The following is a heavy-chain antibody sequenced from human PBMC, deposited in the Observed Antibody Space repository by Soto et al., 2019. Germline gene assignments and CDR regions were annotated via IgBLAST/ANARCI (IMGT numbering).Heavy chain of an antibody. J-gene: IGHJ6*02. CDR2: IYHSGSI. CDR1: GGSISRGGYS. CDR3: ARDGSGYYDSSGIFPPPSDRYYGMDV. D-gene: IGHD3-22*01. V-gene: IGHV4-30-2*01. Sequence: SETLSLTCAVSGGSISRGGYSWSWIRQPPGKGLEWIGYIYHSGSIYYNPSLKSRVTISVDRSKNQFSLKLSSVTAADTAVYYCARDGSGYYDSSGIFPPPSDRYYGMDVWGQGTTVTVSS.